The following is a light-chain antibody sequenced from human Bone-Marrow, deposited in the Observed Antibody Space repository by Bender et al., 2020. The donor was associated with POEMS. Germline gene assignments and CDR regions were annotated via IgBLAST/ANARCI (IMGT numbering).Light chain of an antibody. Sequence: QSALTQPPSASGSPGQSVTISCTGTSGDIGNYQYVSWYQQFPGTAPKLLIYSVNQRPSGVPDRFCAFKAGTSSSLAIRGLQSEDEADYYCAAWDAGLSGGVFGGGTKLTVL. CDR1: SGDIGNYQY. V-gene: IGLV1-47*02. J-gene: IGLJ3*02. CDR2: SVN. CDR3: AAWDAGLSGGV.